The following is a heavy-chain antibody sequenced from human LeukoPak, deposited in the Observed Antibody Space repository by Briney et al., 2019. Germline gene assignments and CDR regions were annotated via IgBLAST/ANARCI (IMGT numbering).Heavy chain of an antibody. D-gene: IGHD5-18*01. CDR3: ARSARDSEYTNMDY. CDR2: ISSSGSTL. J-gene: IGHJ4*02. V-gene: IGHV3-48*03. Sequence: PGGSLRLSCEASGFTFSTYEMNWVRQAPGKGLEWVSYISSSGSTLYYADSVKGRFTISRDNAKSSLYLQMNSLRVEDTAVYYCARSARDSEYTNMDYWGQGTLVTVSS. CDR1: GFTFSTYE.